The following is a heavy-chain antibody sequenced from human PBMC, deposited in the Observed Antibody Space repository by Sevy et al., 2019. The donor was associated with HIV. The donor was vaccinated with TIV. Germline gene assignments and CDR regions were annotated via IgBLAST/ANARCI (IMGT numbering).Heavy chain of an antibody. CDR2: IYYSGSN. Sequence: SETLSLTCTVSGGSISSSSYYWGWIRQPPGKGLEWIGSIYYSGSNYYNPSLKSRVTISVDTSKNQFSLKLSSVTAADTAVYYCARAYAYCSSTSCYFWNWFDSWGQGTLVTVSS. D-gene: IGHD2-2*01. J-gene: IGHJ5*01. CDR3: ARAYAYCSSTSCYFWNWFDS. CDR1: GGSISSSSYY. V-gene: IGHV4-39*01.